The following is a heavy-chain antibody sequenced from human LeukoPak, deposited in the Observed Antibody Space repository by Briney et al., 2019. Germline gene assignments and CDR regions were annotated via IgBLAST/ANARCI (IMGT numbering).Heavy chain of an antibody. CDR2: TSSSDAGT. J-gene: IGHJ4*02. Sequence: TGGSLRLSCAASGFTLSTYAMSWVRQTPGKGLEWVAATSSSDAGTYHADSVRGRFTTSRDNSKSTLYLQMNSLRAEDAAVYFCAKAPVTSCRGAYCYPFDSWGQGTLVTVSS. D-gene: IGHD2-21*01. V-gene: IGHV3-23*01. CDR1: GFTLSTYA. CDR3: AKAPVTSCRGAYCYPFDS.